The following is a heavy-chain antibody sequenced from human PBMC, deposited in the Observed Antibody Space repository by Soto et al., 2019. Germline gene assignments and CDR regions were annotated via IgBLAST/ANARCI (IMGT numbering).Heavy chain of an antibody. CDR2: IYYSGST. CDR1: GGSISSYY. D-gene: IGHD3-16*01. V-gene: IGHV4-59*01. J-gene: IGHJ6*03. Sequence: SETLSLTCTVSGGSISSYYWSWIRQPPGKGLEWIGYIYYSGSTNYNPSLKSRATISVDTSKNQFSLKLSSVTAADTAVYYCARLGGYYYYYMDVWGKGTTVTVSS. CDR3: ARLGGYYYYYMDV.